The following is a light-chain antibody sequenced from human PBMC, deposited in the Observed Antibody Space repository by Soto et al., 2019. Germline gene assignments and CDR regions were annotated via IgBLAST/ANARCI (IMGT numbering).Light chain of an antibody. CDR2: DVT. CDR3: SSYTTSRTRV. J-gene: IGLJ1*01. Sequence: QSALTQPXSXSXSPGQXITXXXTGTGSDVGAYNYVSWYQQHLGKAPKLMIYDVTNRPSGISNRFSGSKSGNTASLIISGLQAEDEADYYCSSYTTSRTRVFGTGTKLTVL. CDR1: GSDVGAYNY. V-gene: IGLV2-14*03.